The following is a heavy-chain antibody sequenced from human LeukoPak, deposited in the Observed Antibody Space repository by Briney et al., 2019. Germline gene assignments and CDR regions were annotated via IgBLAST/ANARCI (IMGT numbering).Heavy chain of an antibody. Sequence: SETLSLTCTVSGGSVSSYYWSWIRQPPGKGLEWIGSIYYSGSTYYNPSLKCRATISVDTSKNQFSLKLSSVTAADTAVYYCARRPFRVGSGSYYRPDYWGQGTLVTLSS. CDR1: GGSVSSYY. V-gene: IGHV4-59*02. CDR2: IYYSGST. CDR3: ARRPFRVGSGSYYRPDY. D-gene: IGHD3-10*01. J-gene: IGHJ4*02.